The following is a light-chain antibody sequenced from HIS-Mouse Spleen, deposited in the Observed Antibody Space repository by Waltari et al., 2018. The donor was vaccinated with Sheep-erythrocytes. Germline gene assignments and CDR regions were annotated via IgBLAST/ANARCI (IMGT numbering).Light chain of an antibody. CDR3: QAWDSSIVV. CDR2: DVS. CDR1: SSDFGGHNY. J-gene: IGLJ2*01. Sequence: QSALTQPPSASGSPGQSVTISCTGTSSDFGGHNYVSWYQQHPGKAPKLMIYDVSTRPSGIPERFSGSNSGNTATLTISGTQAMDEADYYCQAWDSSIVVFGGGTKLTVL. V-gene: IGLV2-8*01.